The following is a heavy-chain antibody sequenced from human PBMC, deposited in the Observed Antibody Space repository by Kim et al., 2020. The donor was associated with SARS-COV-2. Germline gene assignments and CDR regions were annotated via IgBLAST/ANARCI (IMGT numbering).Heavy chain of an antibody. V-gene: IGHV1-69*13. Sequence: SVKVSCKASGGTFSSYAISWVRQAPGQGLEWMGGIIPIFGTANYAQKFQGRVTITADESTSTAYMELSSLRSEDTAVYYCARGGAAAGGNWFDPWGQGTLVTVSS. CDR1: GGTFSSYA. CDR2: IIPIFGTA. J-gene: IGHJ5*02. CDR3: ARGGAAAGGNWFDP. D-gene: IGHD6-13*01.